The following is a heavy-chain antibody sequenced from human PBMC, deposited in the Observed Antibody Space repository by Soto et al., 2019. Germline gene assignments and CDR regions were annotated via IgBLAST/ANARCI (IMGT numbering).Heavy chain of an antibody. Sequence: EVQLVESGGGLLQPGGSLRLSCAASGFTFSNFEMNWVRQAPGKGLEWLSYISSSGGTMYYADSVKGRFTISRDNAQNSLYLQMHSLRAEDTAVYYCARDGNWFDPWGQGTLVTVSS. CDR2: ISSSGGTM. V-gene: IGHV3-48*03. J-gene: IGHJ5*02. CDR1: GFTFSNFE. CDR3: ARDGNWFDP.